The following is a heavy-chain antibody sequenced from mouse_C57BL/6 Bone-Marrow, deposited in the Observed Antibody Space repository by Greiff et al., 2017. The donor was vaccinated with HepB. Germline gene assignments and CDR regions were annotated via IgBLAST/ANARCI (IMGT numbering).Heavy chain of an antibody. J-gene: IGHJ2*01. CDR3: ARRAMGRRGDYFDY. D-gene: IGHD1-1*02. CDR2: IYPGSGNT. V-gene: IGHV1-76*01. CDR1: GYTFTDYY. Sequence: VQRVESGPELVKPGASVKISCKASGYTFTDYYINWVKQRPGQGLEWIARIYPGSGNTYYNEKFKGKATLTAEKSSSTAYMQLSSLTSEDSAVYFCARRAMGRRGDYFDYWGQGTTLTVSS.